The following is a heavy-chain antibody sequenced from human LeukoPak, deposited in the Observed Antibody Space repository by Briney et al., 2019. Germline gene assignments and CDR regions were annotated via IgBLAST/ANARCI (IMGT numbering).Heavy chain of an antibody. J-gene: IGHJ2*01. D-gene: IGHD5-18*01. Sequence: SETLSLTCTVSGASISSHYWSWIRQPPGKGQEWIGYISYTGSTNYNSSLRSRVTISVDTSKNQFSLRLSSVTAADRAVYYCARGYSYGYRFDLWGRGTLVTVSS. CDR2: ISYTGST. CDR1: GASISSHY. CDR3: ARGYSYGYRFDL. V-gene: IGHV4-59*11.